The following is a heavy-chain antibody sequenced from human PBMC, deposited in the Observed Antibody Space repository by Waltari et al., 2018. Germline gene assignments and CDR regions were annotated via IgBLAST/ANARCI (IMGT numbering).Heavy chain of an antibody. CDR1: RYSIRNGYF. J-gene: IGHJ4*02. D-gene: IGHD5-12*01. Sequence: QVQLQESGPGLVKPSETLSLTCTVSRYSIRNGYFWRWSRQPPWKGLDWIGRFFQFGTTYYNPSLKSRVTISVDTSKNQLSLKLTSVTAADTAVYYCARREVATIRWGGGHFDYWGQGSLVTVSS. CDR3: ARREVATIRWGGGHFDY. V-gene: IGHV4-38-2*02. CDR2: FFQFGTT.